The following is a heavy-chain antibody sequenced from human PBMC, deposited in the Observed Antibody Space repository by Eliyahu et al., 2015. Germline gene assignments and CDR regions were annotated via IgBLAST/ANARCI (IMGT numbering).Heavy chain of an antibody. CDR2: IIPILGXA. CDR3: ARVLEGTVTYAFDI. D-gene: IGHD4-17*01. J-gene: IGHJ3*02. CDR1: XGTFSSYT. V-gene: IGHV1-69*02. Sequence: QVQLVQSGAEVKKPGSSVKVSCKASXGTFSSYTISWVRQAPGQGLEWMGRIIPILGXANYAQKFQGRVTITADKSTSTAYMELSSLRSEDTAVYYCARVLEGTVTYAFDIWGQGTMVTVSS.